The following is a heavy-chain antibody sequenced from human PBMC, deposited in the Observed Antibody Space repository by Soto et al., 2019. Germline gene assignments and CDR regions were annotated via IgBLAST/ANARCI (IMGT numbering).Heavy chain of an antibody. V-gene: IGHV1-46*03. CDR3: ARERPYYYGSGSYYTDIGY. J-gene: IGHJ4*02. Sequence: GASVKVSCKASGYTFARYYMHWVRQAPGQGLEWMGIINPSGGSTSYAQKFQGRVTMTRDTSTSTVYMELSSLRSEDTAVYYCARERPYYYGSGSYYTDIGYWGQGTLVTVSS. CDR2: INPSGGST. CDR1: GYTFARYY. D-gene: IGHD3-10*01.